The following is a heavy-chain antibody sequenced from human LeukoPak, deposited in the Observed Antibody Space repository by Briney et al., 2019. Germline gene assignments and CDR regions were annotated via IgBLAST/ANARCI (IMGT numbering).Heavy chain of an antibody. J-gene: IGHJ4*02. D-gene: IGHD3-16*02. CDR2: IYSGGST. Sequence: GGSLRLSCAASEFSAGSNYMTWVRQAPGKGLEWVSLIYSGGSTYYADSVKGRFTISRDNSKNTLYLQMNSLRAEDTAVYYCARGLMITFGGVIAAGGCLLDYWGQGTLVTVSS. CDR3: ARGLMITFGGVIAAGGCLLDY. CDR1: EFSAGSNY. V-gene: IGHV3-66*01.